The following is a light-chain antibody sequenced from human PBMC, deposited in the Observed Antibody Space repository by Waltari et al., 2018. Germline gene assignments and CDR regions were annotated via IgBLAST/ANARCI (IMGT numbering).Light chain of an antibody. CDR1: QSVSNS. Sequence: EIILTQYPATLSLSPGERATLSCRASQSVSNSLAWYQQKPGQAPRLLISDASNRATGIPARFSGSGSGTDFTLTISSLEPEDFAVYYCQQRSNWHTFGQGTKLEIK. V-gene: IGKV3-11*01. J-gene: IGKJ2*01. CDR2: DAS. CDR3: QQRSNWHT.